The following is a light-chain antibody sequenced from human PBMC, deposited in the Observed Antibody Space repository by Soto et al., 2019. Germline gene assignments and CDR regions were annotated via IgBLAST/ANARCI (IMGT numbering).Light chain of an antibody. CDR1: QSLLHSNGYNY. V-gene: IGKV2-28*01. CDR3: MQALHTPPT. J-gene: IGKJ1*01. Sequence: DIVMTQSPLSLPVTPGEPASISCRSSQSLLHSNGYNYLDWYLQKPGQSPQLLIYLGSNRASGVPDRFSGSGSGTDLTLKISRVEAEDVGVYYCMQALHTPPTFGQGTKVEIK. CDR2: LGS.